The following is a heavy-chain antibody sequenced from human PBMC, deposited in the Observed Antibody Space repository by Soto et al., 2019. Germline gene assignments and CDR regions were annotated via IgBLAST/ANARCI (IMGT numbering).Heavy chain of an antibody. CDR3: ARDAPPEDY. J-gene: IGHJ4*02. CDR2: IRAYNGNT. CDR1: GYTFTSYC. V-gene: IGHV1-18*01. Sequence: QVQLVQSGTEVKKPGASVKVSCKASGYTFTSYCISWVRQAPGQGLEWMGWIRAYNGNTNYAHKIQGRVTMTTATATSTAYMELRSLRSDDTAVYYCARDAPPEDYWGQGTMVTVSS.